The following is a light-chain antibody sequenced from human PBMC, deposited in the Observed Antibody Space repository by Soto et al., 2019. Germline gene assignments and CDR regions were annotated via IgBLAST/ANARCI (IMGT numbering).Light chain of an antibody. CDR2: GNS. J-gene: IGLJ2*01. CDR1: SSNIGAGYD. Sequence: QSVLTQPPSVSGAPGQRVTISCTGSSSNIGAGYDVHWYQQLPGTAPKLLIYGNSNRPSGVPDRFSGSKSGTSASLAITGLQAGDEAYYYCQSYDSSLSGVLFGGGPNPPVL. V-gene: IGLV1-40*01. CDR3: QSYDSSLSGVL.